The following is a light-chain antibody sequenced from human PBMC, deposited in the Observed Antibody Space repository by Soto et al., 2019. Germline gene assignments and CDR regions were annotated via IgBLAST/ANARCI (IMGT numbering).Light chain of an antibody. CDR2: GAS. J-gene: IGKJ4*01. CDR1: QSVSSN. Sequence: EIVMTQSPATLSVSPGERATLSCRASQSVSSNLAWYQQKPGQAHRLIIYGASTRANGIPARFSGRGSGTEFTLTISSLQSEDFAGYYCQQYNNWPPLTFGGGTKVESK. CDR3: QQYNNWPPLT. V-gene: IGKV3-15*01.